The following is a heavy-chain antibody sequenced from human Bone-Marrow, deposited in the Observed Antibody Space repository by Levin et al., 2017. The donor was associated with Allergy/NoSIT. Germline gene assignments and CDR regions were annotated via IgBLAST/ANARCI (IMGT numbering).Heavy chain of an antibody. CDR1: GFTFSKAW. CDR2: IKSKTDGGTT. J-gene: IGHJ6*02. CDR3: TTGYWNDESYGMDV. Sequence: AGESLKISCAASGFTFSKAWMTWVRQAPGKGLEWVGRIKSKTDGGTTDYAAPVKGRFTISRDDSKNTLYLQMNSLKTEDTAVYYCTTGYWNDESYGMDVWGQGTTVTVSS. V-gene: IGHV3-15*01. D-gene: IGHD1-1*01.